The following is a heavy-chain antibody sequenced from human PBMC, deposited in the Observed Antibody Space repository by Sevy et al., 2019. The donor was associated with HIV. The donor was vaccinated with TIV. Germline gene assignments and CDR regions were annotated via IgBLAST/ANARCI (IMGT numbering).Heavy chain of an antibody. Sequence: GSLRLSCAASGFTVSSNYMSWVRQAPGKGLEWVSVIYSGGSTYYADSVKGRFTISRDNSKNTLYLQMNSLRAEDTAVYYCARDRVLGATSYFDYWGHGTLVTVSS. V-gene: IGHV3-53*01. CDR2: IYSGGST. J-gene: IGHJ4*01. D-gene: IGHD1-26*01. CDR3: ARDRVLGATSYFDY. CDR1: GFTVSSNY.